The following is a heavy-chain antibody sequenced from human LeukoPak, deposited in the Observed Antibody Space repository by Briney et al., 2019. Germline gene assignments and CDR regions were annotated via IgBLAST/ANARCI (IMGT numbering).Heavy chain of an antibody. CDR3: ARVPGIVVVPAAYFQQ. D-gene: IGHD2-2*01. CDR2: ISSSSSI. J-gene: IGHJ1*01. V-gene: IGHV3-48*01. CDR1: GGTFSSYS. Sequence: GGSLRLSCAASGGTFSSYSMNWVRQAPGKGLEWVSYISSSSSIYYADSVKGRFTISRDNAKNPLSLQMNSMIAADTAWYYCARVPGIVVVPAAYFQQWGQGPLVSVS.